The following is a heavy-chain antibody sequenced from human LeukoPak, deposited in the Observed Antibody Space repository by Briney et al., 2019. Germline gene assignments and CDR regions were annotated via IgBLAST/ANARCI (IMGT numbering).Heavy chain of an antibody. CDR1: GVTVSSNY. CDR2: IYSGGST. CDR3: ARAWDGSGSYSVDY. J-gene: IGHJ4*02. D-gene: IGHD3-10*01. V-gene: IGHV3-53*05. Sequence: GGSLRLSCAASGVTVSSNYMSWVRQAPGKGLEWVSVIYSGGSTNYADTVKGRFTISRDNSMNTLYLQMNSLRAEDTAVYYCARAWDGSGSYSVDYWGQGTLVTVSS.